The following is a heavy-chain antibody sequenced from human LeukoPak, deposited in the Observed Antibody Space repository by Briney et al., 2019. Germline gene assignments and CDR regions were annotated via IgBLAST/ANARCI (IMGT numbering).Heavy chain of an antibody. D-gene: IGHD4/OR15-4a*01. CDR1: GFTFSTFA. CDR2: ISGDGVSP. V-gene: IGHV3-23*01. Sequence: GGSLRLSCVASGFTFSTFALTWVRQTPGKGLECVSAISGDGVSPYYADSVRGRFTISRDNSKNTLYLQMNSLRVEDTAVYFCARDPGAFPYFFDCWGQGTLVTVSS. J-gene: IGHJ4*02. CDR3: ARDPGAFPYFFDC.